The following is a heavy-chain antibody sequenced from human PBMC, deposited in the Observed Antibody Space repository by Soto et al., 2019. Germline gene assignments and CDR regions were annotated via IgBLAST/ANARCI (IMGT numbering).Heavy chain of an antibody. Sequence: PGGSLRLCCAASGFTFSSYAMSWFLQAPGKGLEWVSAISGSGGSTYYADSVKGRVTISRDNSKNTLSLQMNSLRAEDTAVYYCANSLYYYRSGYIDYWGQGTLVTVSS. J-gene: IGHJ4*02. D-gene: IGHD3-22*01. V-gene: IGHV3-23*01. CDR3: ANSLYYYRSGYIDY. CDR1: GFTFSSYA. CDR2: ISGSGGST.